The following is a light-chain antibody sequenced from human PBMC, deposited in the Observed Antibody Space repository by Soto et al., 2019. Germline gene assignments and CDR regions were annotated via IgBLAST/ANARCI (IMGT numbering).Light chain of an antibody. CDR2: EGS. CDR3: VLYMGSGIVV. V-gene: IGLV2-23*01. Sequence: QSALTQPASVSGSPGQSITMSCTGTSSDVGSYNLVSWYQQHPGKAPKLMIYEGSKRPSGVSNRFSGSKSGNTASLTISGLQAEDEADYYCVLYMGSGIVVFGGGTKLTVL. CDR1: SSDVGSYNL. J-gene: IGLJ2*01.